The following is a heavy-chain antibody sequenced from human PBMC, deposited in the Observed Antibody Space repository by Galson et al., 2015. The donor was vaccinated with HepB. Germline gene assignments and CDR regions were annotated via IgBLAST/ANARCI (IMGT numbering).Heavy chain of an antibody. CDR3: ATGGWNYRFRKDAFDI. Sequence: SVKVYCKVSGYTLTELSMHWVRQAPGKGLEWMGGFDPEDGETIYAQKFQGRVTMTEDTSTDTAYMELSSLRSEDTAVYYCATGGWNYRFRKDAFDIWGQGTMVTVSP. D-gene: IGHD1-7*01. CDR2: FDPEDGET. J-gene: IGHJ3*02. CDR1: GYTLTELS. V-gene: IGHV1-24*01.